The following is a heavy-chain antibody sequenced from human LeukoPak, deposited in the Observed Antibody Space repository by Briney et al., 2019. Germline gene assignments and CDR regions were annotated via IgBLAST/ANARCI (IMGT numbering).Heavy chain of an antibody. Sequence: GGSLRLSCAASGFTVSSKYMSWVRHAPGKELEWVSVIYSGRSTYYADSVKGRFTLSRDNSKNTLYLQMNSLRAEDTAVYYCARGNTMIIVISPGAFDIWGQGTMVTVSS. CDR2: IYSGRST. CDR3: ARGNTMIIVISPGAFDI. D-gene: IGHD3-22*01. CDR1: GFTVSSKY. V-gene: IGHV3-53*01. J-gene: IGHJ3*02.